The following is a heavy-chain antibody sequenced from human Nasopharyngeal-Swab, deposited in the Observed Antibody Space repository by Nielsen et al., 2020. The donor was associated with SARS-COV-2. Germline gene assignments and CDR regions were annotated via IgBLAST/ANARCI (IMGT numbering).Heavy chain of an antibody. CDR2: IYYSGST. CDR3: ARGISWRGGVRVLAFDI. CDR1: GGSISSYY. D-gene: IGHD3-10*01. J-gene: IGHJ3*02. Sequence: SEPLSLTCTVSGGSISSYYWSWIRQPPGKGLEWIGYIYYSGSTNYNPSLKSRVTISVDTSKNQFSLKLSSVTAADTAVYYCARGISWRGGVRVLAFDIWGQGTMVTVSS. V-gene: IGHV4-59*12.